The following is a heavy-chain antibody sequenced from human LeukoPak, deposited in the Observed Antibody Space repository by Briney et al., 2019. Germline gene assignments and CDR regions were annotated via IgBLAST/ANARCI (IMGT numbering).Heavy chain of an antibody. CDR3: ARGNYYYMDV. Sequence: ASVKVSCKASGYTFTGYYLHWVRQAPGQGLEWMGWINPNSGGTDYAQKFQGRVTMTRDTSISTAFMELSRLTSDDTAVYYCARGNYYYMDVWGKGTTVTVSS. V-gene: IGHV1-2*02. CDR1: GYTFTGYY. CDR2: INPNSGGT. J-gene: IGHJ6*03.